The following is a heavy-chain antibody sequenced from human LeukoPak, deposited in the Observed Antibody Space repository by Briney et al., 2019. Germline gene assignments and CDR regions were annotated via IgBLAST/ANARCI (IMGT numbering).Heavy chain of an antibody. CDR2: IYYSGTT. V-gene: IGHV4-59*01. Sequence: SETLSLTCTVSSDSISSYYWSWIRQPPGKGLEWIGYIYYSGTTKYNPSLKSRVTISIDTSKNQFSLKLSSVTAADTAVYYCARAGGDYFNWFDPWGQGTLVTVSS. CDR1: SDSISSYY. J-gene: IGHJ5*02. D-gene: IGHD2/OR15-2a*01. CDR3: ARAGGDYFNWFDP.